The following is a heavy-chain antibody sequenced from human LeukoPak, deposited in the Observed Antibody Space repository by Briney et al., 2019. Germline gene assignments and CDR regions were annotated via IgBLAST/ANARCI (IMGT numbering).Heavy chain of an antibody. V-gene: IGHV4-30-2*01. CDR3: AREGDYVDY. CDR1: GGSISSGGYS. CDR2: IYHSGST. J-gene: IGHJ4*02. Sequence: PSETLSLTCAVSGGSISSGGYSWSWIRQPPGKGLEWIGYIYHSGSTYYNPSLKSRVTISVDRSKNQFSLKLSSVTAADTAVYYCAREGDYVDYWGQGTLVTVPS.